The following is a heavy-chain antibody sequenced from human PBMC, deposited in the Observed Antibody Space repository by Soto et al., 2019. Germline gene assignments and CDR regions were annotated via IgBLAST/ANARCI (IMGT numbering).Heavy chain of an antibody. J-gene: IGHJ4*02. V-gene: IGHV4-59*01. CDR2: IYYSGST. CDR1: GGSISSYY. Sequence: SETLSLTCTVSGGSISSYYWSWIRQPPGKGLEWIGYIYYSGSTNYNPSLKSRVTISVDTSKNQLSLSLRSVTAADTAIYFCVRDLNGSGDYWGQGTLVTVSS. D-gene: IGHD3-10*01. CDR3: VRDLNGSGDY.